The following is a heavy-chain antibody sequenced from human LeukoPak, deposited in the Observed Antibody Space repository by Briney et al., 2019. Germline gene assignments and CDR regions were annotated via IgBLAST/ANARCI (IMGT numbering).Heavy chain of an antibody. CDR1: GGSFSGYY. J-gene: IGHJ3*02. CDR2: INHSGST. Sequence: PSETLSLTCAVYGGSFSGYYWSWIRQPPGKGLEWIGEINHSGSTNYNPSLKSRVTISVDTSKNQFSLKLSSVTAADTAVYYCARKDYGSGSYYNELPFDIWGQGTMVTVSS. V-gene: IGHV4-34*01. CDR3: ARKDYGSGSYYNELPFDI. D-gene: IGHD3-10*01.